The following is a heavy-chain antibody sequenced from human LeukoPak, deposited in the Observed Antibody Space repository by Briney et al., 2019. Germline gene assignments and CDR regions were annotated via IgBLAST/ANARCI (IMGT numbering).Heavy chain of an antibody. CDR3: AGGGSYYYDSSGYYPTYYFDY. CDR2: ITPILGIA. Sequence: GASVKVSCKASGGTFSSYAISWVRQAPGQGLEWMGRITPILGIANYAQKFQGRVTITADKSTSTAYMELSSLRSEDTAVYYCAGGGSYYYDSSGYYPTYYFDYWGQGTLVTVSS. CDR1: GGTFSSYA. D-gene: IGHD3-22*01. V-gene: IGHV1-69*04. J-gene: IGHJ4*02.